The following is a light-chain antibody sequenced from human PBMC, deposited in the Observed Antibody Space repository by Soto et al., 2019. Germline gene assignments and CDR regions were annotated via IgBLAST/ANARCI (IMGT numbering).Light chain of an antibody. Sequence: EVVLTQSPGTLSLSPGERATLSCRASQSVSNRYLAWYQQKPGQAPRLLISGASSRATGIPDRFSGSGSGTDFTLTISRLEPEDFAVYFCQQYGSSPITFGQGTRLEIK. CDR1: QSVSNRY. J-gene: IGKJ5*01. V-gene: IGKV3-20*01. CDR3: QQYGSSPIT. CDR2: GAS.